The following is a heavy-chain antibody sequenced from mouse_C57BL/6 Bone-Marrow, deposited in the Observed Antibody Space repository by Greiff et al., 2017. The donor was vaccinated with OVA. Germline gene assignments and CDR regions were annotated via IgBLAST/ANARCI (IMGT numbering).Heavy chain of an antibody. J-gene: IGHJ1*03. Sequence: QVQLQQPGAELVRPGTSVKLSCKASGYTFTSYWMHWVKQRPGQGLEWIGVIDPSDSYTNYNQKFKGKATLTVDTSSSTAYMQLSSLTSEDSAVYYCARFPAYYSPGWYFDVWGTGTTVTVSS. V-gene: IGHV1-59*01. CDR2: IDPSDSYT. D-gene: IGHD2-12*01. CDR3: ARFPAYYSPGWYFDV. CDR1: GYTFTSYW.